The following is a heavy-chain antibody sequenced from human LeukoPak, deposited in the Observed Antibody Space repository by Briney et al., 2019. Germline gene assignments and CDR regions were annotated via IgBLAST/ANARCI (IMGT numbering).Heavy chain of an antibody. CDR1: GGSISSYY. D-gene: IGHD4-11*01. J-gene: IGHJ5*02. CDR2: IYYSGST. CDR3: AGDQWTVTTDRGSWWFDP. V-gene: IGHV4-59*01. Sequence: SETLSLTCTVSGGSISSYYWSWIRQPPGKGLEWIGYIYYSGSTNYNPSLKSRVTISVDTSKNQFSLKLSSVTAADTAVYYCAGDQWTVTTDRGSWWFDPWGQGTLVTVSS.